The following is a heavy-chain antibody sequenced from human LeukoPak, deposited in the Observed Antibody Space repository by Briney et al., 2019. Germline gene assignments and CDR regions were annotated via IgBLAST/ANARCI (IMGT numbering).Heavy chain of an antibody. J-gene: IGHJ6*03. CDR3: ARGVYDSSPLNYYMDV. CDR2: ISSSGTTI. D-gene: IGHD3-22*01. Sequence: PGRSLRLSCAASGFTFSSYEMNWVRQAPGKGLEWVSYISSSGTTIYYADSVKGRFTMSRDNAKNSLYLQMNSLRAEDTAVYYCARGVYDSSPLNYYMDVWGKGTTVTVSS. V-gene: IGHV3-48*03. CDR1: GFTFSSYE.